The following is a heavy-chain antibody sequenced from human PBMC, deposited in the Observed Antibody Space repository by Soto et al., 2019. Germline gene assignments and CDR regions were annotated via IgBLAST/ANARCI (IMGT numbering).Heavy chain of an antibody. V-gene: IGHV1-69*13. D-gene: IGHD2-15*01. CDR1: AGTFSSYA. CDR2: IIPIFGTA. J-gene: IGHJ5*02. Sequence: AALRVACKASAGTFSSYAISWVRQAPGQGLELMGGIIPIFGTANYAQKFQGRVTITADESTSTAYMELSSLRSEDTAVYYCARNREDIVVVVAATFANWLDPWGQGTLVTVSS. CDR3: ARNREDIVVVVAATFANWLDP.